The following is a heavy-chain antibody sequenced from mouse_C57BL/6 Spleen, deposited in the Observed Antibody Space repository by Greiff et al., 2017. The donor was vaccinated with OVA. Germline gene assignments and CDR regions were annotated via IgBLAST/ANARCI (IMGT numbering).Heavy chain of an antibody. CDR3: ANYDTYYYAMDY. J-gene: IGHJ4*01. D-gene: IGHD2-4*01. CDR1: GYTFTSYG. V-gene: IGHV1-81*01. CDR2: IYPRSGNT. Sequence: VKLMESGAELARPGASVKLSCKASGYTFTSYGISWVKQRTGQGLEWIGEIYPRSGNTYYNEKFKGKATLTADKSSSTAYMELRSLTSEDSAVYFCANYDTYYYAMDYWGQGTSVTVSS.